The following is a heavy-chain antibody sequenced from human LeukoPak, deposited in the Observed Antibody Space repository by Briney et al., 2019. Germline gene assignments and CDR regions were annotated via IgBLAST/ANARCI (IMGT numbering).Heavy chain of an antibody. CDR3: AKGGGSPRHYYYYYMDV. V-gene: IGHV3-30*02. D-gene: IGHD2-2*01. Sequence: AGGSLRLSCAASGFTFNNYGMYWVRQTPGKGLEWVASIRYDGTNEYYADSVKDRFTISRDNSKNTLSLQMNSLRAGDASVYYCAKGGGSPRHYYYYYMDVWGKGTTVTISS. CDR2: IRYDGTNE. J-gene: IGHJ6*03. CDR1: GFTFNNYG.